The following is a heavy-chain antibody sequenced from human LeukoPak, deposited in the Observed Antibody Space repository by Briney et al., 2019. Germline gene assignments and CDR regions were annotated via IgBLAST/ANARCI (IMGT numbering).Heavy chain of an antibody. D-gene: IGHD4-17*01. V-gene: IGHV4-59*01. CDR1: GGSISSYY. Sequence: PSETLSLTCTVSGGSISSYYWSWIRQPPGKGLEWIGYIYYSGSTSYNPSLKSRVTISVDTSKNQFSLKLSSVTAADTAVYYCARYDDYGACFDYWGQGTLVTVSS. CDR2: IYYSGST. CDR3: ARYDDYGACFDY. J-gene: IGHJ4*02.